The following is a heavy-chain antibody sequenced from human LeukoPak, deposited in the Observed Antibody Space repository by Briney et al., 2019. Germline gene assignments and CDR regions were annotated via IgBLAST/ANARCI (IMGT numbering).Heavy chain of an antibody. D-gene: IGHD3-16*01. CDR3: ARDPLGVLSYFDY. CDR1: GFTFDDYG. Sequence: GGSLRLSCAASGFTFDDYGMSWVRQAPGKGLEWVAVIWYDGSNRYYADSLKGRFTISRDNSKNTLYLQMNSLTADDTAVYYCARDPLGVLSYFDYWGQGTLVTVSS. J-gene: IGHJ4*02. CDR2: IWYDGSNR. V-gene: IGHV3-33*08.